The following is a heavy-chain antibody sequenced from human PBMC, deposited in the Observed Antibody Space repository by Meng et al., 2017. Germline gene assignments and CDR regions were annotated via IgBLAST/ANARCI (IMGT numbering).Heavy chain of an antibody. CDR1: GYTFPDYW. J-gene: IGHJ4*02. V-gene: IGHV1-2*06. CDR3: ARDEDISAAGKLFGDY. CDR2: INPKSGDT. D-gene: IGHD6-13*01. Sequence: QRQLVQSGVEGKMPGASVTASCKASGYTFPDYWLHWVRRAPGHGLEWMGRINPKSGDTHYAQRFQGRVTMTGDTSISTAYMELSGLRSDDTAMYYCARDEDISAAGKLFGDYWGQGTLVTVSS.